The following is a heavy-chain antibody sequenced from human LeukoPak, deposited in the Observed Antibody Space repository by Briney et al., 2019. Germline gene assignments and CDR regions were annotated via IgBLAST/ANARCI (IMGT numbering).Heavy chain of an antibody. CDR1: GFTFSSYS. J-gene: IGHJ4*02. CDR2: ISSSSSYI. Sequence: GGPLRLSCAASGFTFSSYSMNWVRQAPGKGLEWVSSISSSSSYIYYADPVKGRFTISRDNAKNSLYLQMNSLRAEDTALYYCARGHGSGSYFQTPFDYWGQGTLVTVSS. CDR3: ARGHGSGSYFQTPFDY. V-gene: IGHV3-21*01. D-gene: IGHD3-10*01.